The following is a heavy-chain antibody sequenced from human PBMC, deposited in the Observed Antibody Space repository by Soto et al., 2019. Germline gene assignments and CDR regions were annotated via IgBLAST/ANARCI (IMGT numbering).Heavy chain of an antibody. V-gene: IGHV4-30-2*01. Sequence: SETLSLTCAVSGGSISSGGYSWSWIRQPPGKGLEWIGYIYHSGSTYYNPSLKSRVTISVDRSKNQFSLKLSSVTAADTAVYYCAGSWYVNCYYGMDVWGQGTTVTVSS. J-gene: IGHJ6*02. D-gene: IGHD6-13*01. CDR2: IYHSGST. CDR3: AGSWYVNCYYGMDV. CDR1: GGSISSGGYS.